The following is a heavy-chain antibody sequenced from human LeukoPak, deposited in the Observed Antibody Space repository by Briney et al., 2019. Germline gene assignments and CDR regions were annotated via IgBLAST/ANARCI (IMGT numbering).Heavy chain of an antibody. D-gene: IGHD1-14*01. CDR1: GGSISSYY. Sequence: PSETLSLTCTVSGGSISSYYWSWIRQPAGKGLEWIGRIYTSGSTNYNPSLKSRVTMSVDTSKNQFSLKLSSVTAADTAVYYCARRGMHHSYYYGMDVWGQGTTVTVSS. CDR2: IYTSGST. J-gene: IGHJ6*02. V-gene: IGHV4-4*07. CDR3: ARRGMHHSYYYGMDV.